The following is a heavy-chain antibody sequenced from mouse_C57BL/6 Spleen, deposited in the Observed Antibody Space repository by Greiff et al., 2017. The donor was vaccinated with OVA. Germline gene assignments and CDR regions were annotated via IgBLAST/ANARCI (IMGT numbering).Heavy chain of an antibody. CDR3: ASAGDKAMDY. CDR1: GFTFSDYG. V-gene: IGHV5-17*01. CDR2: ISSGSSTI. Sequence: DVKLQESGGGLVKPGGSLKLSCAASGFTFSDYGMHWVRQAPGKGLEWVAYISSGSSTIYYADTVKGRFTISRDNAKNTLFLQMTSLRSEDTAMYYCASAGDKAMDYWGQGTSVTVSS. J-gene: IGHJ4*01. D-gene: IGHD3-1*01.